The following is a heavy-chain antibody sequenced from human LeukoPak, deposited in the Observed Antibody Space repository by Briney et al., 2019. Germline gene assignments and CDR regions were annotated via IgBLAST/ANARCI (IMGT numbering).Heavy chain of an antibody. D-gene: IGHD6-13*01. CDR3: AREGQAAGNLFTSNWFDP. CDR2: INHSGST. Sequence: PSETLSLTCAVYVGPFSGYYWSWIRQPPGKGLEWIGEINHSGSTNYHPSLKSGLTISVDTSKNQFSLKLSSVTAAGTAGYYCAREGQAAGNLFTSNWFDPWGQGTLVTVSS. CDR1: VGPFSGYY. V-gene: IGHV4-34*09. J-gene: IGHJ5*02.